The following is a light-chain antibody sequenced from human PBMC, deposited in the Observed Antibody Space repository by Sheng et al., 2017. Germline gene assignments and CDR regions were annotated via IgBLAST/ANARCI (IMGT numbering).Light chain of an antibody. J-gene: IGLJ2*01. CDR1: SANIGADSD. CDR2: DNT. V-gene: IGLV1-40*01. CDR3: QSYDSSLSAVV. Sequence: QSVLTQTPSVSGAPGQRVTISCTGSSANIGADSDVHWYQQIPGAAPTLLIYDNTNRPSGVPDRFSGSSSGTSASLAITGLQADDEAVYYCQSYDSSLSAVVFGGGTKLTVL.